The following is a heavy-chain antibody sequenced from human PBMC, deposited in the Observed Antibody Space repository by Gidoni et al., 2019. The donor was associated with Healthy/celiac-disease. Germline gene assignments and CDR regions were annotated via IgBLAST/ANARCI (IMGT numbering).Heavy chain of an antibody. V-gene: IGHV3-9*01. CDR2: ISWNSGSI. D-gene: IGHD4-17*01. Sequence: EVQLVESGGGLVQPGRSLRLSCAASGFTFADYAMPGVRQAPGKGLEWVSVISWNSGSIGYADSLKGRFTISRDNAKNSLYLQMNSLRAEDTALYYCAKGFYGDNEYYYGMDVWGQGTTVTVSS. CDR1: GFTFADYA. J-gene: IGHJ6*02. CDR3: AKGFYGDNEYYYGMDV.